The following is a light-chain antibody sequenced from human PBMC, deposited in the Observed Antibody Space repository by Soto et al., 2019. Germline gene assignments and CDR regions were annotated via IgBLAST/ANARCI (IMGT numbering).Light chain of an antibody. V-gene: IGKV1-5*03. J-gene: IGKJ1*01. CDR1: QSISSW. Sequence: IQMTQSPSTLSASVGDRVKITCRASQSISSWLAWYQQKPGKAPKLLIYKASTLESGVPSRFSGSGFGTEFTLTISSLQPDDFATYYCQQYDTYWTFGQGTKVDIK. CDR2: KAS. CDR3: QQYDTYWT.